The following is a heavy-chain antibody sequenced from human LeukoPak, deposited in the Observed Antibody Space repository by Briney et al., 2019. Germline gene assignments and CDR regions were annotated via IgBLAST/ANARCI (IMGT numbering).Heavy chain of an antibody. CDR3: TNSIVATIVDY. Sequence: GGSLRLSCAASGFTFSSYAMSWVRQAPGKGLEWVSAISGSSSYIYYADSVKGRFTISRDNAKNSLYLQMNSLRAEDTAVYYCTNSIVATIVDYWGQGTLVTVSS. CDR1: GFTFSSYA. D-gene: IGHD5-12*01. V-gene: IGHV3-21*01. J-gene: IGHJ4*02. CDR2: ISGSSSYI.